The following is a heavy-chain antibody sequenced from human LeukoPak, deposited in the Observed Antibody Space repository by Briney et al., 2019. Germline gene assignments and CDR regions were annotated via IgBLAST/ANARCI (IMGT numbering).Heavy chain of an antibody. Sequence: GGSLRLSCAASGFTFSSYGMHWVRQAPGKGLEWVAVISYDGSNKYYADSEKGRFTISRDNSKNTLYLQMNSLRAEDTAVYYCAKDRVTMVRGVISHIPHLRKTRRYYGMDVWGKGTTVTVSS. CDR2: ISYDGSNK. CDR1: GFTFSSYG. V-gene: IGHV3-30*18. J-gene: IGHJ6*04. D-gene: IGHD3-10*01. CDR3: AKDRVTMVRGVISHIPHLRKTRRYYGMDV.